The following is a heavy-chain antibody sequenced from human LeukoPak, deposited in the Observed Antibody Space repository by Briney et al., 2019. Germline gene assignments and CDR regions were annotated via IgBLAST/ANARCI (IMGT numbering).Heavy chain of an antibody. J-gene: IGHJ4*02. CDR1: GYTLTELS. D-gene: IGHD1-7*01. CDR2: FDPEDGET. Sequence: ASVKVSCKVSGYTLTELSMHWVRQAPGKGLEWMGGFDPEDGETIYAQKFQGRVTMTADTSTDTAYMELSSLRSEDTAVYYCATALGWNYMFAYWGQGTLVTVSS. CDR3: ATALGWNYMFAY. V-gene: IGHV1-24*01.